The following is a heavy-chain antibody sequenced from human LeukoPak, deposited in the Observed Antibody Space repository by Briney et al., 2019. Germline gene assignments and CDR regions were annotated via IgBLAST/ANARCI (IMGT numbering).Heavy chain of an antibody. CDR2: IKQDGSEK. CDR3: ARWYYDFWSGYYTGRFDY. CDR1: GFTFSSYW. V-gene: IGHV3-7*01. J-gene: IGHJ4*02. D-gene: IGHD3-3*01. Sequence: PGGSLRLSCAASGFTFSSYWMSWVRQAPGKGLEWVANIKQDGSEKYYVDSVKGRFTISRDNAKNSLYLQMNSLRAEDTAVYYCARWYYDFWSGYYTGRFDYWGQGTLVTVSS.